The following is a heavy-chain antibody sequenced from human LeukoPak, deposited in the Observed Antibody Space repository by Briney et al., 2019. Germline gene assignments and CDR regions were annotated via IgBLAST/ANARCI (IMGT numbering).Heavy chain of an antibody. Sequence: GGSLRLSCAASGFTFSNYNMNWVRQAPGKGLEWVSSISSSSSDIHYADSVKGRFTISRDNAKNSLYLQMNSLRAEDTAVYYCARLYYDSSGSFAYWGQGTLVTVSS. CDR2: ISSSSSDI. CDR3: ARLYYDSSGSFAY. D-gene: IGHD3-22*01. J-gene: IGHJ4*02. V-gene: IGHV3-21*01. CDR1: GFTFSNYN.